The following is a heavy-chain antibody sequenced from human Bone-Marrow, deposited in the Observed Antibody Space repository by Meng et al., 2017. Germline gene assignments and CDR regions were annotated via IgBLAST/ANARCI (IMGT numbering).Heavy chain of an antibody. CDR3: AKAPFIAVAGGGHY. CDR2: ISASGSST. J-gene: IGHJ4*02. Sequence: LTGAASGFTFTTFAMSWVRQAPGRGLEWVSTISASGSSTYYADSVRGRFSISRDKSKNMLYLQINSLRAEDTAVYYCAKAPFIAVAGGGHYWGQGTLVTVSS. V-gene: IGHV3-23*01. D-gene: IGHD6-19*01. CDR1: GFTFTTFA.